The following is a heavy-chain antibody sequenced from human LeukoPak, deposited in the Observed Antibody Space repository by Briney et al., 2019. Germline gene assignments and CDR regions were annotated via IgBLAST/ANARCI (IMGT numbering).Heavy chain of an antibody. CDR3: ARDREAAAPAFDI. CDR2: INPNSGGT. Sequence: GASVKVSCKASGYTFTGYYMHWVRQAPGQGLEWMGWINPNSGGTNYAQKFQGRVTMTRDTSISTAYMELSRLRSDDTAVYYCARDREAAAPAFDIWGQGTMVTVSS. V-gene: IGHV1-2*02. D-gene: IGHD6-13*01. J-gene: IGHJ3*02. CDR1: GYTFTGYY.